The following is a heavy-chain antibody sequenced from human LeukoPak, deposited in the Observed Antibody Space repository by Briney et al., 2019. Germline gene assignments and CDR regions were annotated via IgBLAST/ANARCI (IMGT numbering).Heavy chain of an antibody. J-gene: IGHJ4*02. D-gene: IGHD3-10*01. CDR1: GFTFSGYY. CDR2: ISGSGGST. Sequence: GGSLRLSCAASGFTFSGYYMSWIRQAPGKGLEWVSAISGSGGSTYYADSVKGRFTISRDNSKNTLYLQMNSLRAEDTAVYYCAREESRDYYGSGSYNDYWGQGTLVTVSS. V-gene: IGHV3-23*01. CDR3: AREESRDYYGSGSYNDY.